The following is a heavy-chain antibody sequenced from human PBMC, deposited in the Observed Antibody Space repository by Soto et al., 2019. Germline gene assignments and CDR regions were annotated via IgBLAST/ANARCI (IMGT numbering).Heavy chain of an antibody. J-gene: IGHJ6*02. CDR3: ARGSSTSSLVYYFGLDV. CDR1: GFAFTDDY. V-gene: IGHV3-11*01. D-gene: IGHD2-2*01. Sequence: GGSLRLSCAASGFAFTDDYMNWVRQVPGKGLEWLSYISGTGNTIYYAESVKGRFTVSRDNAKNSLFLQMSSLRAGDTAVYYCARGSSTSSLVYYFGLDVWGLGTTVTVSS. CDR2: ISGTGNTI.